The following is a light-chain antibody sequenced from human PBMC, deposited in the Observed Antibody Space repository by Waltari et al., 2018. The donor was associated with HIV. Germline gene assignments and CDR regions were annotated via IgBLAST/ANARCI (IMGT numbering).Light chain of an antibody. Sequence: DIQMTQSPSTLSASVGDRVTITCRAGQTISSWLAWYQQKPGKAPKLLIYKASTLESGVPSRFSGSGSGTEFTLTISSLQPDDFATYYFQQYNSFTCTFGQGTKVEIK. J-gene: IGKJ1*01. CDR3: QQYNSFTCT. CDR2: KAS. V-gene: IGKV1-5*03. CDR1: QTISSW.